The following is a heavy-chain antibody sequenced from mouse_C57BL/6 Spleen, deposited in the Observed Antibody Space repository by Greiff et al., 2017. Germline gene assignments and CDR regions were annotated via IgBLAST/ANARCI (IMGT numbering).Heavy chain of an antibody. CDR2: IDPETGGT. Sequence: VKQSPVHGLEWIGAIDPETGGTAYNQKFKGKAILTADKSSSTAYMELRSLTSEDSAVYYCTRPLYYGSSYKDYWGQGTTLTVSS. D-gene: IGHD1-1*01. V-gene: IGHV1-15*01. CDR3: TRPLYYGSSYKDY. J-gene: IGHJ2*01.